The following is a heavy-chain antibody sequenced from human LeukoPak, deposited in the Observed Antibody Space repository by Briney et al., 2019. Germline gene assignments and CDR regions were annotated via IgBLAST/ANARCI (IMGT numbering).Heavy chain of an antibody. J-gene: IGHJ6*03. CDR2: IYYSGST. D-gene: IGHD2-2*01. CDR1: GGSITTTSYY. CDR3: ARHLPLDCSSTSCYYMDV. Sequence: SETLSLTCTVSGGSITTTSYYWSWIRQPPGKGLEWIGYIYYSGSTNYNPSLKSRVTISVDTSKNQFSLKLSSVTAADTAVYYCARHLPLDCSSTSCYYMDVWGKGTTVTVSS. V-gene: IGHV4-61*05.